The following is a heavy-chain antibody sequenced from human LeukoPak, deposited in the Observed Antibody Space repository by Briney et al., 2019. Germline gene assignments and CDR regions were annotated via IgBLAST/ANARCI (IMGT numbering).Heavy chain of an antibody. J-gene: IGHJ4*02. CDR3: ARDAGGAWPFDY. Sequence: GGALRLSCAASGFAFSNTGMAWVRQAPGRGLEGVSTISPTAEGTHYAASVKGRFTISRDNSKNTLSLEMNSLRADDTATYYCARDAGGAWPFDYWGQGTRVIVSS. CDR1: GFAFSNTG. D-gene: IGHD4-17*01. CDR2: ISPTAEGT. V-gene: IGHV3-23*01.